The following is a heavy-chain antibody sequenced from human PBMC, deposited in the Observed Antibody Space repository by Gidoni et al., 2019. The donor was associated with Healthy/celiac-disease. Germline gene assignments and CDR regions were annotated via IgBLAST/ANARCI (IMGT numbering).Heavy chain of an antibody. D-gene: IGHD2-2*02. V-gene: IGHV3-30*18. CDR1: GFTFSSYG. J-gene: IGHJ6*02. CDR3: AKDWSRCSSTSCYTAYYYYGMDV. Sequence: QVQLVESGGGVVQTGRSMRLYCAASGFTFSSYGMHWVRTAPGKGLEWVAIISNERSNKYYADSVKGRFTISRDNSKNTLYLQMNSLRAEDTAVYYCAKDWSRCSSTSCYTAYYYYGMDVWGQGTTVTVSS. CDR2: ISNERSNK.